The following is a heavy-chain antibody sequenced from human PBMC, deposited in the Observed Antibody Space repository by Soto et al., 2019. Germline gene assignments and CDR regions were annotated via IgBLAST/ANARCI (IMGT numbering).Heavy chain of an antibody. D-gene: IGHD6-19*01. V-gene: IGHV1-69*08. CDR2: IIPILGTA. Sequence: GASVKVSCKASGGTFSSYTISWVRQAPGQGLEWMGRIIPILGTANYAQKFQGRVTITADKSTSTAYMELSSLRSEDTAVYYCARSPVAGIGRWFDPWGQGTLVTVSS. CDR1: GGTFSSYT. CDR3: ARSPVAGIGRWFDP. J-gene: IGHJ5*02.